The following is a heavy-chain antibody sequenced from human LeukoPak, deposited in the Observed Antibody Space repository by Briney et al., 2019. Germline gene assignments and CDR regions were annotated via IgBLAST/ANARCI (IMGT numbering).Heavy chain of an antibody. V-gene: IGHV3-23*01. CDR3: AKLQGGYYYDSSGYPNY. CDR2: ISGSGGST. CDR1: GFTFSSYA. D-gene: IGHD3-22*01. Sequence: GGSLRLSCAASGFTFSSYAMSWVRQAPGKGLEWVSAISGSGGSTYSADSVKGRFTISRDNSKNTLYLQMNSLRAEDTAVYYCAKLQGGYYYDSSGYPNYWGQGTLVTVSS. J-gene: IGHJ4*02.